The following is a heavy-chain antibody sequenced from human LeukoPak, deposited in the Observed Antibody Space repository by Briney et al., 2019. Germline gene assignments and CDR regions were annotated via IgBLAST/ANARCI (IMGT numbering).Heavy chain of an antibody. CDR3: AKEGYSSSWYLHFDY. D-gene: IGHD6-13*01. CDR1: GFTFSSYA. J-gene: IGHJ4*02. CDR2: ISGSGGSGGGT. Sequence: GGSLRLSCAASGFTFSSYAMTWVRQAPGKGLEWVSTISGSGGSGGGTYYADSVKGRFTISRDNSKNTLFLQMNSLRAEDTALYCCAKEGYSSSWYLHFDYWGQGTLVTVSS. V-gene: IGHV3-23*01.